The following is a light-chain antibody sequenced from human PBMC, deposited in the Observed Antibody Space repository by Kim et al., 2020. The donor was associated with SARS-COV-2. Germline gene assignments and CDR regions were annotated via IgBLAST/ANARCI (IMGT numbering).Light chain of an antibody. CDR1: QSNGKY. V-gene: IGKV1-39*01. J-gene: IGKJ4*01. Sequence: SRSGRDTVTITWRTSQSNGKYLNWDQQEPGEGPKLLIYASTSLQSRVPSRVSGSGAGANFTLTISSLRPEDYATYYCQQSYSTPLTLG. CDR3: QQSYSTPLT. CDR2: AST.